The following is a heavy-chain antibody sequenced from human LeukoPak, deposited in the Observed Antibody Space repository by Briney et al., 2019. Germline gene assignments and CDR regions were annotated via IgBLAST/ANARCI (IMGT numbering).Heavy chain of an antibody. CDR1: GGSISSYY. D-gene: IGHD6-25*01. V-gene: IGHV4-4*07. CDR3: ARVAPSGYYYMDV. CDR2: IDNSGST. J-gene: IGHJ6*03. Sequence: SETLSLTCTVSGGSISSYYWSWIRQPAGKRLEWIGRIDNSGSTNYNPSLKSRVTISVDKSKNQFSLKVSSVTAADTAVYYCARVAPSGYYYMDVWGKGTTVTVSS.